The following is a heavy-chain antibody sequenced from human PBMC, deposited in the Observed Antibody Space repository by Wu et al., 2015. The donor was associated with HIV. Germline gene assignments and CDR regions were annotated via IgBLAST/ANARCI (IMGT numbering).Heavy chain of an antibody. D-gene: IGHD5-18*01. CDR1: GYSLTELS. CDR3: ATVLADTSMATFDF. V-gene: IGHV1-24*01. CDR2: FDPEEAGKI. Sequence: QVQLVQSGAEVKKPGASVRVSCKVSGYSLTELSIHWVRQAPGKGLEWMGGFDPEEAGKIIYAQKFQGRVTMTEDTSTDTATMELRSLTPEDTAVYYCATVLADTSMATFDFWGQGTLVTVSS. J-gene: IGHJ4*02.